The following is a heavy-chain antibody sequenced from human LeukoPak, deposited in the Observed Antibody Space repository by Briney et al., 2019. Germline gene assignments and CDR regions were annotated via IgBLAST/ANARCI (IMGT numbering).Heavy chain of an antibody. CDR2: ISYDGSNK. J-gene: IGHJ6*02. CDR1: GFTFSSYA. Sequence: PGGSLRLSCAASGFTFSSYAMHWVRQAPGKGLGWGAVISYDGSNKYYADSVKGRFTISRDNSKNTLYLQMNSLRAEDTAVYYCARGPERTGVGTRYYYDMDVWGQGTTVSVSS. CDR3: ARGPERTGVGTRYYYDMDV. V-gene: IGHV3-30-3*01. D-gene: IGHD2-8*01.